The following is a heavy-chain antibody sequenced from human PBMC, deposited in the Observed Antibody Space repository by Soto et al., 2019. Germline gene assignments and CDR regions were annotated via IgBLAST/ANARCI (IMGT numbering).Heavy chain of an antibody. CDR3: ARGLGYSSGLFY. CDR2: IYYSGST. J-gene: IGHJ4*02. Sequence: PSETLSLTCTVSGGSVSSGSYYWSWIRQPPGKGLEWIGYIYYSGSTNSNPSLKSRVTISVDTSKNQFSLKLSSVTAADTAVYYCARGLGYSSGLFYWGQGTLVTVSS. CDR1: GGSVSSGSYY. V-gene: IGHV4-61*01. D-gene: IGHD6-19*01.